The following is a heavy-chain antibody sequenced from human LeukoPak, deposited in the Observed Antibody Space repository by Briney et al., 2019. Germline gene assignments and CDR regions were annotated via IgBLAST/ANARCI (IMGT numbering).Heavy chain of an antibody. J-gene: IGHJ4*02. V-gene: IGHV3-30*18. CDR1: GFTFSSYG. Sequence: GRSLRLSCAASGFTFSSYGIHWVRKAPGKGLEWVAVISYDGSNKYYADSVKGRFTISRDNSKNTLYLQMNSLRAEDTAVYYCAKALAGSGELSDYWGQGTLVTVSS. D-gene: IGHD3-16*02. CDR3: AKALAGSGELSDY. CDR2: ISYDGSNK.